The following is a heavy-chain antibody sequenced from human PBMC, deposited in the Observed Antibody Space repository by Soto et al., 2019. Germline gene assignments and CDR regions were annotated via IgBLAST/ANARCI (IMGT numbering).Heavy chain of an antibody. CDR1: GFTFNKYW. CDR2: INGDGTHR. CDR3: ARLGFVGEGDF. J-gene: IGHJ4*02. D-gene: IGHD3-16*01. V-gene: IGHV3-74*01. Sequence: EVQLVESGGGLVQPGGSLRLSCATSGFTFNKYWIHWVRQAPGEGLVWVSRINGDGTHRDYAESVRGRFSISRDCAQSTVFLQMNSLKDEDTAVYYCARLGFVGEGDFWGQGIQVSFSS.